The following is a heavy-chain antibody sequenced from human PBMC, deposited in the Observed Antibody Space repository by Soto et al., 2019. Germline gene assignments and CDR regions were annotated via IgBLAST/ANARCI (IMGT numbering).Heavy chain of an antibody. J-gene: IGHJ4*02. V-gene: IGHV4-59*01. CDR3: ARGHYSSGWPIDH. D-gene: IGHD6-19*01. CDR2: VFYSATT. CDR1: GDSFSDYY. Sequence: QVQLQESGPGLVKPAETLTLTCTVSGDSFSDYYCNWIRQVPGKGLEWIGFVFYSATTSNNPSLKTRVAISDDTSKKQFSLRLTSVSAADTAIYYCARGHYSSGWPIDHWGQGILVTVSS.